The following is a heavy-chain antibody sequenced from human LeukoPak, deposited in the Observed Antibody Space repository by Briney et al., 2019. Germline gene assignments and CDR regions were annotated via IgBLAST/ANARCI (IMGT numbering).Heavy chain of an antibody. CDR2: ISGSGGST. CDR1: GFTFSSYA. J-gene: IGHJ5*02. D-gene: IGHD3-3*01. CDR3: VKITTRGDDFWSGYELRIDP. V-gene: IGHV3-23*01. Sequence: PGGSLRLSCAASGFTFSSYAMSWVRQAPGKGLEWVSAISGSGGSTYYADSVKGRFTISRDNSKNTLYLQMNSLRAEDTAVYYCVKITTRGDDFWSGYELRIDPWGQGTLVTVSS.